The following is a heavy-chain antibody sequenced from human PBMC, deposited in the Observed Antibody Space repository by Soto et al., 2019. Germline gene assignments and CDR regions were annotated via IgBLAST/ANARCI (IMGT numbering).Heavy chain of an antibody. D-gene: IGHD3-16*01. V-gene: IGHV1-2*04. Sequence: QVQLVQSGAEVKKPGASVKVSCKASGYTFTGYYMHWVRQAPGQGLEWMGWINPNSGGTNYAQKFQGWVTMTRDTSISTAYMELSRRRADDTAVYYWGRVGYIFSGGRGEGFDYWGQGTLVTVSS. J-gene: IGHJ4*02. CDR1: GYTFTGYY. CDR2: INPNSGGT. CDR3: GRVGYIFSGGRGEGFDY.